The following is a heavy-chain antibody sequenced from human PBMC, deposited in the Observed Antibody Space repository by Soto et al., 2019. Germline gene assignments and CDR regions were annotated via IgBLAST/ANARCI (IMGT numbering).Heavy chain of an antibody. CDR2: INPNSGGT. D-gene: IGHD1-26*01. CDR1: GYTFTVYY. Sequence: ASVKVSCKASGYTFTVYYMHWVLQAPGQGLEWMGWINPNSGGTNYAQKFQGWVTMTRDTSISTAYMELSRLRSDDTAVYYCARATFIVGATSPAFDIWGQGTMVTVSS. J-gene: IGHJ3*02. CDR3: ARATFIVGATSPAFDI. V-gene: IGHV1-2*04.